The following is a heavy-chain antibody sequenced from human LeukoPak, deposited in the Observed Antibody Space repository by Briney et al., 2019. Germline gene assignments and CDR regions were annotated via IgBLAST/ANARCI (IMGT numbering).Heavy chain of an antibody. Sequence: GGSPRLSCAASGFTFSSYSMNWVRQAPGKGLEWVSYISSSSSTIYYADSVKGRFTISRDNAKNSLYLQMNSLRAEDTAVYYCARDQDGYYDSSGYYSPFDYWGQGTLVTVSS. V-gene: IGHV3-48*01. D-gene: IGHD3-22*01. J-gene: IGHJ4*02. CDR2: ISSSSSTI. CDR3: ARDQDGYYDSSGYYSPFDY. CDR1: GFTFSSYS.